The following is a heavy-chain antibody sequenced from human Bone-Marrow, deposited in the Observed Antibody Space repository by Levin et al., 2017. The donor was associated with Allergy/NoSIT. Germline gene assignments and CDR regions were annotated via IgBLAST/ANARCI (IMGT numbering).Heavy chain of an antibody. CDR1: GYSIRNGYY. D-gene: IGHD4-17*01. J-gene: IGHJ4*02. CDR2: IYHRGGT. V-gene: IGHV4-38-2*01. CDR3: ARGNPGNYGGGIFDY. Sequence: PSETLSLTCDVSGYSIRNGYYWGWIRQSPGKGLEWIGTIYHRGGTYDNPSLKSRVTISIDTSKNQFSLKLSSVTAADTAVYYCARGNPGNYGGGIFDYWSQGTLVTVSS.